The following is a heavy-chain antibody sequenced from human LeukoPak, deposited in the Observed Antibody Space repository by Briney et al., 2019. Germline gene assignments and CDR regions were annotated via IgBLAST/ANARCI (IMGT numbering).Heavy chain of an antibody. CDR2: ISGSGGST. V-gene: IGHV3-23*01. Sequence: SGGSLRLSCAASGFTFSSCGMSWVRQAPGKGLEWVSAISGSGGSTYYADSVKGRFTISRDNSKNTLYLQMKSLRAEDTAVYYCAKGGGYEAQYYYYYLDVWGKGTTVTISS. CDR3: AKGGGYEAQYYYYYLDV. CDR1: GFTFSSCG. J-gene: IGHJ6*03. D-gene: IGHD5-12*01.